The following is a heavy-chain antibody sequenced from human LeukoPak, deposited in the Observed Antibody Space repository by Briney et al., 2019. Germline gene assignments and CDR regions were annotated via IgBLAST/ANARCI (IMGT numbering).Heavy chain of an antibody. D-gene: IGHD3-10*01. Sequence: PGGSLRLSCAASGFTFSNYEMNWVRQAPGKGLEWVAVISYDGSNKYYADSVKGRFTISRDNSKNTLYLQMNSLRAEDTAVYYCAKVGYYGSGSYGMDVWGQGTTVTVSS. CDR3: AKVGYYGSGSYGMDV. V-gene: IGHV3-30*18. CDR2: ISYDGSNK. CDR1: GFTFSNYE. J-gene: IGHJ6*02.